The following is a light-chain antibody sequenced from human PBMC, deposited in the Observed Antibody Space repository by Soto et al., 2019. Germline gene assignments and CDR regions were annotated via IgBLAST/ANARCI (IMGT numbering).Light chain of an antibody. V-gene: IGKV3-15*01. CDR2: GAS. Sequence: EIVMTQSPGTLSVSPGERATLSCGASQSIDNSLAWYQQKPGQAPRLLLYGASTRATGVPARFSGSGSGTEFTLTISSLQSEDFAVYSCQQYKIWPPITFGQGTRLEI. CDR3: QQYKIWPPIT. J-gene: IGKJ5*01. CDR1: QSIDNS.